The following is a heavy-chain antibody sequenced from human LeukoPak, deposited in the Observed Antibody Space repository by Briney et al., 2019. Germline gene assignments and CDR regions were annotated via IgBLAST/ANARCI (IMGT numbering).Heavy chain of an antibody. J-gene: IGHJ4*02. Sequence: GASVKVSCKASGYTFTSYAMNWVRQAPGQGLEWMGWINTNTGNPTYAQGFTGRFVFSLDTSVSTAYLQISSLKAEDTAVYYCARNYDSSKYGPSVPDYWGQGTLVTVSS. V-gene: IGHV7-4-1*02. D-gene: IGHD3-22*01. CDR2: INTNTGNP. CDR3: ARNYDSSKYGPSVPDY. CDR1: GYTFTSYA.